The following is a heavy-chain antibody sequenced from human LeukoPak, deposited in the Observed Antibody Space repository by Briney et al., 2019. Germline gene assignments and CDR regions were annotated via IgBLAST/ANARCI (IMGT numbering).Heavy chain of an antibody. Sequence: GGSLRLSCAASGFTVSSNYMSWVRQAPGKGLEYVSAISSNGGSTYYADSVKGRFTISRDNSKNTLYLQMSSLRAEDTAVYYCVKDRHYCSGGSCYYDAFDIWGQGTMVTVSS. CDR1: GFTVSSNY. V-gene: IGHV3-64D*09. CDR3: VKDRHYCSGGSCYYDAFDI. D-gene: IGHD2-15*01. J-gene: IGHJ3*02. CDR2: ISSNGGST.